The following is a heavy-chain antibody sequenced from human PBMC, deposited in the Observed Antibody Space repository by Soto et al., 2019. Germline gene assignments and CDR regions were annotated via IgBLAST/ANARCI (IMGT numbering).Heavy chain of an antibody. D-gene: IGHD5-12*01. J-gene: IGHJ4*02. Sequence: QVQLQESGPGLVKPSETLSLTCTVSGGSVSSSLYYWSWIRQPPGKGLEWIGYIDYSGSTNYNPSLKSRVTISVDTSKNQFSLRLSSVTAADTAVYHCARVTGYSGYDYWGQGTLVTVSS. CDR3: ARVTGYSGYDY. V-gene: IGHV4-61*01. CDR2: IDYSGST. CDR1: GGSVSSSLYY.